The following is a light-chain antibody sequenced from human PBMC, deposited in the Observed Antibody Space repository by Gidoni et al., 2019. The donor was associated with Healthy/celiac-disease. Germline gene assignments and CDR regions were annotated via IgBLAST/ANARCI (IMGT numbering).Light chain of an antibody. CDR1: KLGDKY. J-gene: IGLJ2*01. V-gene: IGLV3-1*01. CDR3: QAWDSSTDVV. Sequence: SYELPQPPSVPVSPGQTASITCSGDKLGDKYACWYPQKPGQSPVLVIYQDSKRPSGIPERFSGSNSGNTATLTISGTQAMDEADYYCQAWDSSTDVVFGGGTKLTVL. CDR2: QDS.